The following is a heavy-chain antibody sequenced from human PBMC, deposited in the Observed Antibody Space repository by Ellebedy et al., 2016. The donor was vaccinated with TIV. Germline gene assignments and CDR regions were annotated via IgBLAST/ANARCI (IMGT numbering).Heavy chain of an antibody. V-gene: IGHV3-48*01. CDR3: ARARDLVGTTDYNYGMDV. CDR1: GFTFSNAW. D-gene: IGHD1-26*01. J-gene: IGHJ6*02. CDR2: INSGTSII. Sequence: GESLKISCAASGFTFSNAWMNWVRQAPGKGLEWVSYINSGTSIIYYADSVKGRFTISRDKAKNSLYLQMNSLRAEDTAVYYCARARDLVGTTDYNYGMDVWGQGTTVTVSS.